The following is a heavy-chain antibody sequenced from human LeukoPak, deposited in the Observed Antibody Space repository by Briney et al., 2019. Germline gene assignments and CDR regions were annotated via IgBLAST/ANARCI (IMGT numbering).Heavy chain of an antibody. CDR1: GFTFTTSA. J-gene: IGHJ6*02. CDR2: IVVSSGNT. D-gene: IGHD3-22*01. V-gene: IGHV1-58*01. CDR3: AAASSYYDRSNYYSYAMDV. Sequence: GTSVKVSCKASGFTFTTSAVQWVRQARGQRLEWIGWIVVSSGNTNYAQKFQERVTITRDMSTSTVYMDLSSQRSEDTAVYYCAAASSYYDRSNYYSYAMDVWGQGTTVTVSS.